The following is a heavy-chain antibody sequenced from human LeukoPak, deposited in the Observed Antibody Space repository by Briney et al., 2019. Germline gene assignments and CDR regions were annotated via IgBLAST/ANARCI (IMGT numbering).Heavy chain of an antibody. V-gene: IGHV3-48*01. D-gene: IGHD5-18*01. CDR2: ISSSSSTI. Sequence: GGSLRLSCAASGFTFSSYSMNWVRQAPGKGLEWVSYISSSSSTIYYADSVKGRFTISRDNSKNTLYLQMNSLRAEDTAVYYCAREYVDTAMVPYYFDYWGQGTLVTVSS. CDR1: GFTFSSYS. J-gene: IGHJ4*02. CDR3: AREYVDTAMVPYYFDY.